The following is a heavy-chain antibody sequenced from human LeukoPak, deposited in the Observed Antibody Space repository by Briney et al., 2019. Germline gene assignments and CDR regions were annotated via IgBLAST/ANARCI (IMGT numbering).Heavy chain of an antibody. Sequence: GGSLRLSCAASGFTFSSYSMNWVRQAPGKGLEWVSSISSSSSYIYYADSVKGRFAISRDNSKNTLYLQMDSLRAEDTAIYYCAKGSTSWDGYKGNYDPWGQGTLVTV. V-gene: IGHV3-21*04. CDR2: ISSSSSYI. D-gene: IGHD6-13*01. CDR3: AKGSTSWDGYKGNYDP. CDR1: GFTFSSYS. J-gene: IGHJ5*02.